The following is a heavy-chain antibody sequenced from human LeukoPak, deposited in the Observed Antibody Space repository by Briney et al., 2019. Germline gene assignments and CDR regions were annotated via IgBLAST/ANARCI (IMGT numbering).Heavy chain of an antibody. D-gene: IGHD1-26*01. V-gene: IGHV1-46*01. CDR2: INPSGGST. CDR3: ARDPSGLIVGATRAGYYYYYMDV. J-gene: IGHJ6*03. CDR1: GYTFTSYY. Sequence: ASVKVSCKASGYTFTSYYMHWVRQAPGQGLEWMGIINPSGGSTSYAQKFQGRVTMTRDMSTSTVYMELSSLRSEDTAVYYCARDPSGLIVGATRAGYYYYYMDVWGKGTTVTVSS.